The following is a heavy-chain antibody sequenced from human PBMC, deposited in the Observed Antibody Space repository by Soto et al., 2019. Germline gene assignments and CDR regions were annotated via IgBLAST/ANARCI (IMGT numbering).Heavy chain of an antibody. J-gene: IGHJ6*02. Sequence: SETLSLTCTVSGGSISSYYWSWIRQPPGKGLEWIGYIYYSGSTNYNPSLKSRVTISVDTSKNQFSLKLSSVTAADTAVYYCARGDGDRGPFYYYYYGMDVWGQGTTVTVSS. CDR3: ARGDGDRGPFYYYYYGMDV. CDR1: GGSISSYY. CDR2: IYYSGST. D-gene: IGHD2-21*02. V-gene: IGHV4-59*01.